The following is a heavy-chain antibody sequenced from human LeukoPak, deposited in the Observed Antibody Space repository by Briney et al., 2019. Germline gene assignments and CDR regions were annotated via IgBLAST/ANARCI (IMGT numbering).Heavy chain of an antibody. Sequence: ASVKVSCKASGYTFTSYDINWVRQATGQGLEGMGWMNPNSGNTGYAQKFQGRVTMTRNTSISTAYMELSSLRSEDTAVYYCARGGSGYGGIDYWGQGTLVTVSS. V-gene: IGHV1-8*01. CDR3: ARGGSGYGGIDY. J-gene: IGHJ4*02. D-gene: IGHD4-23*01. CDR1: GYTFTSYD. CDR2: MNPNSGNT.